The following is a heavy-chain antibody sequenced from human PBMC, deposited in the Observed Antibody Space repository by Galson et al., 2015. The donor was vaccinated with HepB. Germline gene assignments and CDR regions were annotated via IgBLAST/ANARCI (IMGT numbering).Heavy chain of an antibody. CDR3: AKDILRFRYSSSWCGRTFDY. V-gene: IGHV3-9*01. D-gene: IGHD6-13*01. J-gene: IGHJ4*02. CDR1: GFTFDDYA. CDR2: INWNGDIV. Sequence: SLRLSCAASGFTFDDYAMHWVQQPPGKGLEWVSGINWNGDIVDYADSVKGRFTISRDNAKNSLYLQMNSLRPEDTALYYCAKDILRFRYSSSWCGRTFDYWGQGTLVTVSS.